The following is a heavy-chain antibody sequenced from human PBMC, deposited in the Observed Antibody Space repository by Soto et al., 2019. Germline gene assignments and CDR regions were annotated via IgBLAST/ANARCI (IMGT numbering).Heavy chain of an antibody. CDR2: IWYDGSNK. J-gene: IGHJ4*02. D-gene: IGHD3-10*01. V-gene: IGHV3-33*01. CDR1: GFTFSSYG. Sequence: QVQLVEYGGGVVQPGRSLRLSCAASGFTFSSYGMHWVRQAPGKGLEWVAVIWYDGSNKYYADSVKGRFNISRDNSKNTLYLQMNSLRAEDTAVYYCARSALHEDLLWFGALYVDYWGQGTLVTVSS. CDR3: ARSALHEDLLWFGALYVDY.